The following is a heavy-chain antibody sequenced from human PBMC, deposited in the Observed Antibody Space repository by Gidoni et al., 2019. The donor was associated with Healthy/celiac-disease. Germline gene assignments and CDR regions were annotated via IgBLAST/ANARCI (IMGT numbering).Heavy chain of an antibody. Sequence: QMQLQESGPGLVKPSETLSLTCTVSGGSVSSGSYYWSWIRQPPGKGLEWIGYIYYSGSTNYNPSLKSRVTISVDTSKNQFSLKLSSVTAADTAVYYCAAIVLMVYDFDYWGQGTLVTVSS. CDR2: IYYSGST. V-gene: IGHV4-61*01. CDR1: GGSVSSGSYY. D-gene: IGHD2-8*01. J-gene: IGHJ4*02. CDR3: AAIVLMVYDFDY.